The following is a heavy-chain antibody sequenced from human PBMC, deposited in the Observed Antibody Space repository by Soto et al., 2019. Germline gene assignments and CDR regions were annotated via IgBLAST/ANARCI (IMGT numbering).Heavy chain of an antibody. CDR2: IKSKTDGGTT. CDR1: GFTFSNAW. V-gene: IGHV3-15*01. CDR3: TTRSYYDSSGPPVDY. Sequence: VGSLRLSCAASGFTFSNAWMSWVRQAPGKGLEWVGRIKSKTDGGTTDYAAPLKGRFTISRDDSKNTLYLQMNSLKTEDTAVYYCTTRSYYDSSGPPVDYWGQGTLVTVSS. J-gene: IGHJ4*02. D-gene: IGHD3-22*01.